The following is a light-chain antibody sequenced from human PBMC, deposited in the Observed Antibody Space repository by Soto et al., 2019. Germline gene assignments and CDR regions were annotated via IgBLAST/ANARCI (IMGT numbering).Light chain of an antibody. J-gene: IGLJ1*01. CDR3: AAWDDSLSGGYV. Sequence: QSVLTQPPSASGTPGQRVTISCSGSSSNIGTNYVYWYQQLPGTAPKLLIQRSDQRPSGVPDRFSGSKSGTSASLAISGLRSEDEADYYCAAWDDSLSGGYVFGTGPKVTVL. CDR1: SSNIGTNY. CDR2: RSD. V-gene: IGLV1-47*01.